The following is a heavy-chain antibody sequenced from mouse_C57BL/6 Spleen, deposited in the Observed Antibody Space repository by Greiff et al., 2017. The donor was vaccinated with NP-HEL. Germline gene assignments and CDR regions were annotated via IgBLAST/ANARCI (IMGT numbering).Heavy chain of an antibody. CDR2: INPNNGGT. V-gene: IGHV1-18*01. D-gene: IGHD1-1*01. Sequence: VQLQQSGPELVKPGASVKIPCKASGYTFTDYNMDWVKQSHGKSLEWIGDINPNNGGTIYNQKFKGKATLSVDKSSSTAYMELRSLTSEDTAVYYCARSDYYGRDYAMDYWGQGTSVTVSS. J-gene: IGHJ4*01. CDR3: ARSDYYGRDYAMDY. CDR1: GYTFTDYN.